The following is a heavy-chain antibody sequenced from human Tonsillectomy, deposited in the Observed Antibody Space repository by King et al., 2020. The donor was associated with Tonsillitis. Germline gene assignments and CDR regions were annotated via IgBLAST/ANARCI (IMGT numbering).Heavy chain of an antibody. CDR3: ARWWTFDAFDI. Sequence: VQLQQWGAGLLKPSETLSLTCTFYGGSFSSFYWGWIRQPPGKGLEWIGEINHSGSTNYNPSLKRRVTISVDTSKSQFSLRMSSVTAADTAVYYCARWWTFDAFDIWGQGTMVTVSS. J-gene: IGHJ3*02. D-gene: IGHD2-15*01. CDR2: INHSGST. CDR1: GGSFSSFY. V-gene: IGHV4-34*01.